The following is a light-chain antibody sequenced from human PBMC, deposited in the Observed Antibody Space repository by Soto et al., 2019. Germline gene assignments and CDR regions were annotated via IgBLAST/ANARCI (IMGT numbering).Light chain of an antibody. Sequence: QSALTQPASVSGSPGQSITISCTGTSSDVGGYNYVSWYQQHPGKAPKLMIYEVSNRPSGVSNRFSGSKSGNTASLTISGLXXXXXADYYCSSYTSGSTWVFGGGTKL. V-gene: IGLV2-14*01. CDR2: EVS. CDR3: SSYTSGSTWV. CDR1: SSDVGGYNY. J-gene: IGLJ3*02.